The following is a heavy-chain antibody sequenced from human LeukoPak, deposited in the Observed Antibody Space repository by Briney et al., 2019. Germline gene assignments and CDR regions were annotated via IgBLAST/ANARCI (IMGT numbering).Heavy chain of an antibody. CDR3: ARGEEQWRYEDY. CDR2: ISAYNGNT. CDR1: GYIFGDHG. D-gene: IGHD6-19*01. Sequence: ASVKVSCKASGYIFGDHGMNWVRQAPGQGLEWMGWISAYNGNTNYAQKLQGRVTMTTDTSTSTAYMELRSLRSDDTAVYYCARGEEQWRYEDYWGQGTLVTVSS. V-gene: IGHV1-18*01. J-gene: IGHJ4*02.